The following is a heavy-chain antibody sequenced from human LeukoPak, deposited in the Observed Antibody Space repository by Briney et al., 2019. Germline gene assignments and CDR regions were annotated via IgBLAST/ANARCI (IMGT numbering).Heavy chain of an antibody. CDR3: AREAAAAGFFDY. D-gene: IGHD6-13*01. CDR1: GFTFGSYA. J-gene: IGHJ4*02. CDR2: ISGRGGST. Sequence: PGGSLRLSCAASGFTFGSYAMSWVRQAPGKGLEWVSYISGRGGSTFYADSVKGRFTISRDNSKNTLYLQMNSLRAEDTAVYYCAREAAAAGFFDYWGQGTLVTVSS. V-gene: IGHV3-23*01.